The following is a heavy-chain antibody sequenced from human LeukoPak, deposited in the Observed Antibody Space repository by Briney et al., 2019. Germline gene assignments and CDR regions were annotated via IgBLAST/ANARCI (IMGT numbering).Heavy chain of an antibody. CDR3: ARWGRMVRGVDYYMDV. V-gene: IGHV3-23*01. CDR2: ISGSGGST. J-gene: IGHJ6*03. Sequence: SGGSLRLSCAASGFTFSSYGMSWVRQAPGKGLEWVSAISGSGGSTYYADSVKGRFTISRDNSKNTLYLQMNSLRAEDTAVYYCARWGRMVRGVDYYMDVWGKGTTVTISS. D-gene: IGHD3-10*01. CDR1: GFTFSSYG.